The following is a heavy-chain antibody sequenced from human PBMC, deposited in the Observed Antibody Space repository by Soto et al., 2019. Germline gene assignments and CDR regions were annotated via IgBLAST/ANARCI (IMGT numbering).Heavy chain of an antibody. CDR3: VRDEDEYLGLNH. D-gene: IGHD2-2*01. CDR1: GDSVSSNSAA. Sequence: SQTLSLTCAISGDSVSSNSAAWNWIRQSPSRGLEWLGRTYYRSKWFYDYTSSVRSRISINPDTSKNQFSLQLRSVTPEDTAVYYCVRDEDEYLGLNHWGQGIPVTVSS. CDR2: TYYRSKWFY. J-gene: IGHJ5*02. V-gene: IGHV6-1*01.